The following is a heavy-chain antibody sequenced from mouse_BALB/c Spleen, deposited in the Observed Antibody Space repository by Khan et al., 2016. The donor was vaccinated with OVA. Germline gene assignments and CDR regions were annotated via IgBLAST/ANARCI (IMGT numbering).Heavy chain of an antibody. V-gene: IGHV1S136*01. D-gene: IGHD2-14*01. CDR1: GYTFTSYV. CDR3: ARNYRYDVYFDY. J-gene: IGHJ2*01. CDR2: IYPYNDGT. Sequence: EVELVESGPELVKPGASVKMSCKASGYTFTSYVIHWVKQKPGQGLEWIGYIYPYNDGTKYNEKFKGKATLTSDKSSSTAYMELSSLTSDDSAVYYCARNYRYDVYFDYWGQGTTLTVSS.